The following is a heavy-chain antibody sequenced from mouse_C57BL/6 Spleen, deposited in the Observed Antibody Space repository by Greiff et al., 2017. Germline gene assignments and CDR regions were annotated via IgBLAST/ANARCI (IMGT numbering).Heavy chain of an antibody. Sequence: SVKGRFTISRDDSKSSVYLQMNNLRAEDTGIYYCTGMITTEDYFDYWGKGTTLTVSS. D-gene: IGHD1-1*01. J-gene: IGHJ2*01. V-gene: IGHV6-3*01. CDR3: TGMITTEDYFDY.